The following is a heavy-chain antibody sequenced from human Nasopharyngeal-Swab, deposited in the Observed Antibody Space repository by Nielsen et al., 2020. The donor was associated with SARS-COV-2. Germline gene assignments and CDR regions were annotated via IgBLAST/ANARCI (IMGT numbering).Heavy chain of an antibody. J-gene: IGHJ3*02. Sequence: ASVKVSCKASGYTFTDYNMHWVRQAPGQGLEWMGWMKPNSGVTNYAQNCQGRVTMASDTSSNTAYMELSRLTSDDTAVYFCARDRSTTGWNDAFDIWGQGTVVTVSS. V-gene: IGHV1-2*02. CDR3: ARDRSTTGWNDAFDI. CDR1: GYTFTDYN. D-gene: IGHD1-1*01. CDR2: MKPNSGVT.